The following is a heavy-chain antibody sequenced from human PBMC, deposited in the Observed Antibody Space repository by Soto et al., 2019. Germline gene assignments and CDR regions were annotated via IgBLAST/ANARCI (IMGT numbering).Heavy chain of an antibody. J-gene: IGHJ4*02. CDR2: VHHTGNT. CDR3: ARGREDHVDHHFGHLFDS. D-gene: IGHD3-10*01. CDR1: GDSIRNYF. V-gene: IGHV4-59*01. Sequence: SETLSLTCTVSGDSIRNYFWSGVRPPPGKGLEWIGLVHHTGNTNYNPSLETRVTMLIDASANHFSLTLTSVTPADAAIYYCARGREDHVDHHFGHLFDSWGQGTLVTVSS.